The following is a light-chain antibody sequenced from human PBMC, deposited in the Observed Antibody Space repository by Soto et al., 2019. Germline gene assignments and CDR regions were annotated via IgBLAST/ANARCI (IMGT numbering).Light chain of an antibody. V-gene: IGKV3-15*01. Sequence: EIVMTQSPATLSVSPGERATLSCRASQSVSGNLAWYQQKPGQAPRLLIYGASTRATGIQARFSGSGSETDFTLTISSLQSEDFAVYYCQQYNNWPPTFVQGKRLEIK. CDR1: QSVSGN. CDR2: GAS. J-gene: IGKJ5*01. CDR3: QQYNNWPPT.